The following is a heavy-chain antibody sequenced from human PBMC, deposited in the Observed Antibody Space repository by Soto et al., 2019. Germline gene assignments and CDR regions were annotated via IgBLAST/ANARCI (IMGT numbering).Heavy chain of an antibody. Sequence: QVQLQESGPGLVKPSETLSLTCTVSGVSVSSASYYWSWIRQPPGKGLEWLGYIYYPGSTKYNPCLHTRVTVSVDTPRHPFSLSLTSVSAADTAVYYCAPGSGGGPRFDPWGQGTLVTASS. CDR2: IYYPGST. CDR1: GVSVSSASYY. CDR3: APGSGGGPRFDP. V-gene: IGHV4-61*03. D-gene: IGHD2-15*01. J-gene: IGHJ5*02.